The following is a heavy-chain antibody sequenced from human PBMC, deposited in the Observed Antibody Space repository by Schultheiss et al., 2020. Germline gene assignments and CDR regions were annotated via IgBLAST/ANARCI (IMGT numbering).Heavy chain of an antibody. J-gene: IGHJ4*02. CDR3: ARGVPQYYDFWSGYSQGGVYYFDY. Sequence: SETLSLTCTVSGGSISSGDYYWSWIRQPPGKGLEWIGYIYYSGSTYYNPSLKSRVTISVDTSKNQFSLKLSSVTAADTAVYYCARGVPQYYDFWSGYSQGGVYYFDYWGQGTLVTVSS. D-gene: IGHD3-3*01. CDR2: IYYSGST. CDR1: GGSISSGDYY. V-gene: IGHV4-30-4*01.